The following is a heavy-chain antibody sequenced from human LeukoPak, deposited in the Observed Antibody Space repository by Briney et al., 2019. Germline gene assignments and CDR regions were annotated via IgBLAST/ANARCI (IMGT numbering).Heavy chain of an antibody. CDR1: DGSISSYY. V-gene: IGHV4-4*07. D-gene: IGHD6-19*01. CDR3: ACSSSGWFWNY. Sequence: SETLSLTCTVSDGSISSYYWSWIRQPAGKGLEWIGRLYTSGSTNYNPSLKSRVTMSVDTSKNQFSLKLSSVTATDTAVYYCACSSSGWFWNYWGQGTLVTVSS. CDR2: LYTSGST. J-gene: IGHJ4*02.